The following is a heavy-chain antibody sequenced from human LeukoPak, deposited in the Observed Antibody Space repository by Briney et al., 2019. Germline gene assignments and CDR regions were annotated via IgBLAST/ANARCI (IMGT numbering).Heavy chain of an antibody. Sequence: GESLKISCKGSGYSFTSYWIGWVRQMPGKGLEWMGIIYPGDSDTRYSPSFQGQVTISADKSISTAYLQWSSLKASDTAMYYCARLPNPVPGLGPMVTDAFDIWGQGTMVTVSS. CDR2: IYPGDSDT. V-gene: IGHV5-51*01. J-gene: IGHJ3*02. CDR3: ARLPNPVPGLGPMVTDAFDI. CDR1: GYSFTSYW. D-gene: IGHD3/OR15-3a*01.